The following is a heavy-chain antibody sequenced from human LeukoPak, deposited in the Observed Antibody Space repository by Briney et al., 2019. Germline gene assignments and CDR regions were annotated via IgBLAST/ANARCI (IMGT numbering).Heavy chain of an antibody. CDR1: GGSISSYC. Sequence: PSETLSLTCPVSGGSISSYCWSWIRQPPGKGLEWIGYIYYTGTTNYNPSLRSRVTISVNTSKNQFSLKLSSVTAADTAVYYGARGGAFDICGQGTMGTVSS. V-gene: IGHV4-59*01. CDR3: ARGGAFDI. CDR2: IYYTGTT. J-gene: IGHJ3*02.